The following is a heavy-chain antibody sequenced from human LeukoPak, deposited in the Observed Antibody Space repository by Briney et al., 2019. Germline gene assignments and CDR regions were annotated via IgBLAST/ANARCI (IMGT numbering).Heavy chain of an antibody. J-gene: IGHJ1*01. D-gene: IGHD3-10*01. CDR2: ISSGSSTL. CDR1: GFTFSTYS. V-gene: IGHV3-48*01. CDR3: AKERFTLAQEYFHH. Sequence: GGSLRLSCAASGFTFSTYSMNWVRQAPGKGPEWVSFISSGSSTLYYADSVNGRFTISRDNSKNTLYLQMSSLRAEDTAVYYCAKERFTLAQEYFHHWGQGTLVTVSS.